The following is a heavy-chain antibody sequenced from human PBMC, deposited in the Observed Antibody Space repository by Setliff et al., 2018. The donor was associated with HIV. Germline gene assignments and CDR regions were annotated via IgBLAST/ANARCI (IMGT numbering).Heavy chain of an antibody. CDR2: INHNGGT. V-gene: IGHV4-34*01. CDR3: ARGSYRGSGFFVRYFDF. J-gene: IGHJ4*02. CDR1: GGSFSGYY. Sequence: PSETLSLTCAVYGGSFSGYYWSWIRQPLGKGLEWIGEINHNGGTNYNPSLKSRVTISVDRSKNQFFLRLTSVTAADTAVYYCARGSYRGSGFFVRYFDFWGQGTLVTVS. D-gene: IGHD3-3*01.